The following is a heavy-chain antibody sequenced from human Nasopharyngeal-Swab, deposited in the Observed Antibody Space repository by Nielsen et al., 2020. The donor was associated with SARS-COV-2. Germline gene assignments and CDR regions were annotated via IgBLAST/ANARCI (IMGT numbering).Heavy chain of an antibody. D-gene: IGHD3-10*01. CDR2: INPSGGST. Sequence: VSVKVSCKASGYTFTSYYMHRVRQAPGQGLEWMGIINPSGGSTSYAQKFQGRVTMTRDTSTSTVYMELSSLRSEDTAVYYCARAGALTMVRGLHRANEYGMDVWGQGTTVTVSS. V-gene: IGHV1-46*01. J-gene: IGHJ6*02. CDR3: ARAGALTMVRGLHRANEYGMDV. CDR1: GYTFTSYY.